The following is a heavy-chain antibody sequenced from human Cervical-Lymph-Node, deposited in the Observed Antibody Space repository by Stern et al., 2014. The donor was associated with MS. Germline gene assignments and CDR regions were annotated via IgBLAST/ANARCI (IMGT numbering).Heavy chain of an antibody. V-gene: IGHV2-70*17. D-gene: IGHD2-21*01. CDR3: ARMYLWSHYYDY. CDR1: GFSLTTTGMC. J-gene: IGHJ4*02. CDR2: IFWDDEK. Sequence: QVTLRESGPALVKPTQTLTLTCTFSGFSLTTTGMCVNWIRQPPGKALEWLARIFWDDEKFYNPSLQSRLTTSQDTPQNQVVPQLTNMDPVDTATYYCARMYLWSHYYDYWGQGSLVTVSS.